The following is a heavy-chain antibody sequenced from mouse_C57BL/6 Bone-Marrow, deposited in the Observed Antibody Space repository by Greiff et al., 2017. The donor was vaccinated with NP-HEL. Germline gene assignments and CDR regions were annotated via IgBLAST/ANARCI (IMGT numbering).Heavy chain of an antibody. CDR2: ISSGGSYT. CDR1: GFTFSSYG. D-gene: IGHD2-4*01. J-gene: IGHJ4*01. V-gene: IGHV5-6*01. Sequence: EVNLVESGGDLVKPGGSLKLSCAASGFTFSSYGMSWVRQTPDKRLEWVATISSGGSYTYYPDSVKGRFTISRDNAKNTLYLQMNSLKSEDTAMYYCARLPYDYDYAMDYWGQGTSVTVSS. CDR3: ARLPYDYDYAMDY.